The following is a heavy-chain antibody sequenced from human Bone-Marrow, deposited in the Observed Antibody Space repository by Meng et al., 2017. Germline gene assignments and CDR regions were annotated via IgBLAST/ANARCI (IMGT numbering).Heavy chain of an antibody. CDR2: INPNSGGT. D-gene: IGHD3-10*01. V-gene: IGHV1-2*06. Sequence: QGQLVQCGAEVKKPGASVKVSCKASGYTFTEYYLHLVRQAPGQGLEWMGRINPNSGGTNYAQKFQGRVTMTKDTFISTAYMELSRLRSDDTAVYFCARVVIRGYEVLGYWGQGTLVTVSS. J-gene: IGHJ4*02. CDR1: GYTFTEYY. CDR3: ARVVIRGYEVLGY.